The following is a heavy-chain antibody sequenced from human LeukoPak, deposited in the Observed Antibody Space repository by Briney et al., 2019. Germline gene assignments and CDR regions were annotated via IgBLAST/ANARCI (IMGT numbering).Heavy chain of an antibody. V-gene: IGHV3-30*02. D-gene: IGHD6-6*01. CDR3: AKDSGRGGSSSNGLAFDI. CDR1: GFTFSSYG. Sequence: GGSLRLSCAASGFTFSSYGVHWVRQAPGKGLEGVAFIRYDGSNKYYADSVKGRFTISRDNSKNTLYLQMNSLRAEDTAVYYCAKDSGRGGSSSNGLAFDIWGQGTMVTVSS. J-gene: IGHJ3*02. CDR2: IRYDGSNK.